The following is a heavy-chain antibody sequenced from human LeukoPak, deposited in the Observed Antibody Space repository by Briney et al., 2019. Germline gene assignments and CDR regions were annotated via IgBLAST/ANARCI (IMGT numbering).Heavy chain of an antibody. V-gene: IGHV4-59*01. Sequence: SETLSLTCTVSGGSISSYYWSWIRQPPGKGLEWIGYIYYSGSTNYNPSLKSRVTISVDTSKNQFSLKLSSVTAADTAVYYCARGGLFDRRYYGMDVWGQGTTVTVCS. J-gene: IGHJ6*02. D-gene: IGHD3-9*01. CDR3: ARGGLFDRRYYGMDV. CDR2: IYYSGST. CDR1: GGSISSYY.